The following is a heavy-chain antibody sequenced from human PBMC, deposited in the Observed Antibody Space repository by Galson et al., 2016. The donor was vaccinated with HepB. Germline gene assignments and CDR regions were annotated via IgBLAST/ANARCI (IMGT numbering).Heavy chain of an antibody. Sequence: SETLSLTCTVSGGSISSSSYYWGWIRQPPGKGLEWIAEINHRGSTNYNPSLRSRVTISVDTSKNQFSLRLTSATAADTAVYFCARVMLGRYGPQGTFDIWGQGTLVTVSS. CDR1: GGSISSSSYY. CDR3: ARVMLGRYGPQGTFDI. D-gene: IGHD3-16*01. V-gene: IGHV4-39*07. J-gene: IGHJ3*02. CDR2: INHRGST.